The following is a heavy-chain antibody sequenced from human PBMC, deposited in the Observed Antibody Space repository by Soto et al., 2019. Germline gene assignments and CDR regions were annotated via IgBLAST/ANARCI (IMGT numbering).Heavy chain of an antibody. CDR1: GYAFTMFY. CDR3: ARAMAEAENWEGRFWLDP. CDR2: INADGGRT. Sequence: ASVKVSCKTSGYAFTMFYMSWVRQAPGQGLEWMGTINADGGRTTYAQNFQGRLTMTSDTSTGTIYMELSSLKSDDTAVYYCARAMAEAENWEGRFWLDPWGQGAQVTVSS. V-gene: IGHV1-46*01. J-gene: IGHJ5*02. D-gene: IGHD6-19*01.